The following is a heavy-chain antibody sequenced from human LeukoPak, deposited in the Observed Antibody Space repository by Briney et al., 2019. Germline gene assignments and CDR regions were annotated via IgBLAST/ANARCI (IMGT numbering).Heavy chain of an antibody. CDR3: ARRLTRYDCCDP. V-gene: IGHV6-1*01. CDR1: GASLPSNSVT. Sequence: SQTLSLTCPFSGASLPSNSVTWHWLRQSPSRGGEGLGRIYYRSTWYNYYAVSVRGRITINPDTSKNQFYLHLNSVTPEDTAVYYCARRLTRYDCCDPWGQGILITVSS. J-gene: IGHJ5*02. CDR2: IYYRSTWYN. D-gene: IGHD1-1*01.